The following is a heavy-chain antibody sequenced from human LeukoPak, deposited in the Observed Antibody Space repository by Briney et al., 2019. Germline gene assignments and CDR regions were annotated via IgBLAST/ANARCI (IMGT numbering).Heavy chain of an antibody. Sequence: AGGSLRLSCAASGFTFSSYAMSWVRQAPGKGLEWVSAISGSGGSTYYADSVKGRFTISRDNSKNTLYLQMNSLRAEDTAVYYCAKSVVVTSTYKHWGQGTLVTVSS. CDR1: GFTFSSYA. D-gene: IGHD2-21*02. J-gene: IGHJ4*02. V-gene: IGHV3-23*01. CDR3: AKSVVVTSTYKH. CDR2: ISGSGGST.